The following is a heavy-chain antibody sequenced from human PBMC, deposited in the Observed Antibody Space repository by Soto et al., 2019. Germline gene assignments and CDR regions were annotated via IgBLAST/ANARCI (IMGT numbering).Heavy chain of an antibody. CDR3: ASWKDTAVVIYTWFDP. D-gene: IGHD5-18*01. Sequence: SETLSLTCTVSGGSVSSGSYYWSWIRQPPGKGLEWIGYIYYSGSTNYNPSLKSRVTISVDTSKNQFSLKLSSVTAADTAVYYCASWKDTAVVIYTWFDPWGQGTLVTVSS. V-gene: IGHV4-61*01. J-gene: IGHJ5*02. CDR2: IYYSGST. CDR1: GGSVSSGSYY.